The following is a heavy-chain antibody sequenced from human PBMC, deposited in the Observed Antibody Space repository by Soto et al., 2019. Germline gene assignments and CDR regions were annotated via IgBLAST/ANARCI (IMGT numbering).Heavy chain of an antibody. J-gene: IGHJ6*02. Sequence: GGSLRLSCAASGFTFSSYGMHWVRQAPGKGLEWVAVIWYDGSNKYYADSVKGRFTISRDNSKNTLYLQMNSLRAEDTAVYYCARVAPAATSNYYYYGMDVWGQGTTVTVSS. CDR2: IWYDGSNK. V-gene: IGHV3-33*01. CDR1: GFTFSSYG. D-gene: IGHD2-2*01. CDR3: ARVAPAATSNYYYYGMDV.